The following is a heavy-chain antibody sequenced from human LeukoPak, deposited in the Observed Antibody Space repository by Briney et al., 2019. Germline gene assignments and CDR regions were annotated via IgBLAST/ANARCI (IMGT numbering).Heavy chain of an antibody. V-gene: IGHV3-23*01. CDR1: GFTFSNYA. Sequence: GGSLRLSCAASGFTFSNYAMSWVRQAPGKGLEWVSTISSAGGSTYYADSVKGRFTISRDISKNTLFLQMNSLRAEDTAVYYCARDKDVGATLLVYWGQGTLVTVSS. J-gene: IGHJ4*02. D-gene: IGHD1-26*01. CDR2: ISSAGGST. CDR3: ARDKDVGATLLVY.